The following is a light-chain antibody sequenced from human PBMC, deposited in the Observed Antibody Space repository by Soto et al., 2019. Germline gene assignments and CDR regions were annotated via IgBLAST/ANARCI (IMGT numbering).Light chain of an antibody. CDR1: QAVNTR. CDR3: QQTYTIPFA. CDR2: LAS. Sequence: EIVLTQSPATLSSFPGDRVTLSCRASQAVNTRLAWYQHKPGQAPRLLIYLASNRAAGVPARFSGSGSGTDFTLTISDVEPEDFATYYCQQTYTIPFAFGQGTKLEI. V-gene: IGKV3D-11*01. J-gene: IGKJ2*01.